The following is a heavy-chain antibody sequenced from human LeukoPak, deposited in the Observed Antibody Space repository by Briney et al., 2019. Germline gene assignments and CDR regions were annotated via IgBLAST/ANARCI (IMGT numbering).Heavy chain of an antibody. CDR3: ATDQWYSSSWFDAFDI. CDR2: ISYSGSG. CDR1: GGSISSGSYY. J-gene: IGHJ3*02. V-gene: IGHV4-39*07. Sequence: SETLSLTCTVSGGSISSGSYYWGWLRQPPGEGLEWIGSISYSGSGHYNPSLKSRVTISVDTSQNQFSLKLSSVTAADTAVYYCATDQWYSSSWFDAFDIWGHGSKVTVSS. D-gene: IGHD6-13*01.